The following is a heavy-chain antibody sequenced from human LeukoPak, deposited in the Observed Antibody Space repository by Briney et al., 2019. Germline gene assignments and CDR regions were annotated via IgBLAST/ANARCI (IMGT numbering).Heavy chain of an antibody. J-gene: IGHJ4*02. Sequence: PGGSLRLSCVTSGFTFSNYWMSWVRQAPGKGLEWVANIQQGGSEKYYVDSVKGRFTISRDNAKNSLYLQMSSLRAEDTAVYYCAREYQNSSSTKYFDHWGQGTLVTVSS. CDR2: IQQGGSEK. CDR3: AREYQNSSSTKYFDH. D-gene: IGHD6-6*01. V-gene: IGHV3-7*01. CDR1: GFTFSNYW.